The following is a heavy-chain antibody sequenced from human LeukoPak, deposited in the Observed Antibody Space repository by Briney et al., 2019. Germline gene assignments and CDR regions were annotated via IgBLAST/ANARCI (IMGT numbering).Heavy chain of an antibody. J-gene: IGHJ5*02. V-gene: IGHV4-39*07. CDR2: IYYSGST. Sequence: SETLSLTCTVSGGSISSSSYYWGWIRQPPGKGLEWIGSIYYSGSTYYNPSLKSRVTISVDTSKNQFSLKLSSVTAADTAVYYCARDSGSTSRSSRTWGPKTKKVDSRFDPWGLGTLVTVSS. D-gene: IGHD3-22*01. CDR1: GGSISSSSYY. CDR3: ARDSGSTSRSSRTWGPKTKKVDSRFDP.